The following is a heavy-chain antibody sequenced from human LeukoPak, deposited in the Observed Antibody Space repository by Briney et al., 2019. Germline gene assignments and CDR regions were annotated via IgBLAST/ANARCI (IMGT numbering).Heavy chain of an antibody. CDR1: GFTFSSYG. Sequence: GGSLRLSCAASGFTFSSYGIHWVRQAPGKGLEWVAFIRYDGSNKYYVDSVKGRFTISRDNSKNTLYLEVISLTAEDTAVYYCAKDDAWLRFGEWSQGTLVTVSS. CDR2: IRYDGSNK. D-gene: IGHD3-10*01. J-gene: IGHJ4*02. CDR3: AKDDAWLRFGE. V-gene: IGHV3-30*02.